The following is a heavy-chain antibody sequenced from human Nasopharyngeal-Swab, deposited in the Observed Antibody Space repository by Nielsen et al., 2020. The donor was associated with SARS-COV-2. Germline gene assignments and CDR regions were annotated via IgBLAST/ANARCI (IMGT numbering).Heavy chain of an antibody. CDR2: IYHSGRT. V-gene: IGHV4-38-2*02. CDR3: ARDSGSYYGESYFDY. J-gene: IGHJ4*02. CDR1: GSSISSGYY. D-gene: IGHD1-26*01. Sequence: SETLSLTCTVSGSSISSGYYWGWIRQPPGKGLEWIGSIYHSGRTYYNPSLKSRVTISVDTSKNQFSLKLSSVTAADTAVYYCARDSGSYYGESYFDYWGQGTLVTVSS.